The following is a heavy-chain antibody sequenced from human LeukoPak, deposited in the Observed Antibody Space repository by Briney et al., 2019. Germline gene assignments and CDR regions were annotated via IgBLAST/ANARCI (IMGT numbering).Heavy chain of an antibody. D-gene: IGHD1-7*01. J-gene: IGHJ4*02. Sequence: SETLSLTCTVSGGSISSYYWGWIRQPPGKGLEWIGSIHYSGSTYYNPSLKSRVTISVDTSKNQFSLKLSSVTAADTAVYYCATPYNWNYVGDYWGQETLVTVSS. CDR2: IHYSGST. V-gene: IGHV4-39*07. CDR3: ATPYNWNYVGDY. CDR1: GGSISSYY.